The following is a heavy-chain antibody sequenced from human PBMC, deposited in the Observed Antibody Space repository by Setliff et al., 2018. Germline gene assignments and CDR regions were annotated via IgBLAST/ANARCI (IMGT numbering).Heavy chain of an antibody. Sequence: ASVKVSCKASGDTFSTYSLSWVRQAPGQGPEWMGWISASNGQTRYTEELQGRVTMTTDTSTSTAYMDLRSLRSDDTAMYYCARHRWAIDDAFDIWGQGTMVTVSS. V-gene: IGHV1-18*01. D-gene: IGHD3-16*02. CDR3: ARHRWAIDDAFDI. CDR1: GDTFSTYS. CDR2: ISASNGQT. J-gene: IGHJ3*02.